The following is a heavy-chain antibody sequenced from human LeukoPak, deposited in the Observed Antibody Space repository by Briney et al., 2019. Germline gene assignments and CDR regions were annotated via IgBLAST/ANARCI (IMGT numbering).Heavy chain of an antibody. Sequence: GASVRVSCKASGYTFTSYGISWVRQAPGQGLEWMGWISAYNGNTNYAQKLQGRVTMTTDTSTSTAYMELRSVRSDDTAVYYCAIDLPTRTEQQLVRSYYYYGMDVWGQGTTVTVSS. J-gene: IGHJ6*02. CDR1: GYTFTSYG. V-gene: IGHV1-18*01. D-gene: IGHD6-13*01. CDR3: AIDLPTRTEQQLVRSYYYYGMDV. CDR2: ISAYNGNT.